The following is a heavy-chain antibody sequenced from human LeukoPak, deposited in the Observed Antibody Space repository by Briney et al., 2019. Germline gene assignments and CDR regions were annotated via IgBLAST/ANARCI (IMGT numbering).Heavy chain of an antibody. V-gene: IGHV1-2*02. D-gene: IGHD2-2*01. Sequence: ASVTVSCKASGYTFSGYYIHWVRQAPGQGLEWMGWINPNSGDTHYAQKFQGRVTITRDTSSSTAYMDLNSLISDDTAVYYCARVQYQLLFEGNWFDPWGQGTLVTVSS. CDR2: INPNSGDT. CDR3: ARVQYQLLFEGNWFDP. CDR1: GYTFSGYY. J-gene: IGHJ5*02.